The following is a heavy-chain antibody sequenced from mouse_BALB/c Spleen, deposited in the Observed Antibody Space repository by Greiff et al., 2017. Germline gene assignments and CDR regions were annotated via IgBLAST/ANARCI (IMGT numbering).Heavy chain of an antibody. CDR3: ASQFDSIDY. V-gene: IGHV2-5-1*01. CDR2: IWRGGST. D-gene: IGHD2-5*01. CDR1: GFSLTSYG. J-gene: IGHJ2*01. Sequence: VQLQEESGPSLVQPSQSLSITCTVSGFSLTSYGVHWVRQSPGKGLEWLGVIWRGGSTDYNAAFMSRLSITKDNSKSQVFFKMNSLQADDTAIYYCASQFDSIDYWGQGTTLTVSS.